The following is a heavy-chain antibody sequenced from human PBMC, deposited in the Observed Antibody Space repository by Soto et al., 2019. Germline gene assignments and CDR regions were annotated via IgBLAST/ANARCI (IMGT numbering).Heavy chain of an antibody. CDR3: ASTAPGSGWSNDY. V-gene: IGHV4-4*07. Sequence: SETLSLTCTVSGGSISSDYWSWIRQPAGRGLEYIGRIYSSGMTDYNPSLQSRVTMSIDTSKNQFSLNLSSVTAADSAVYYCASTAPGSGWSNDYWGQGTPIPVSP. CDR1: GGSISSDY. CDR2: IYSSGMT. D-gene: IGHD6-19*01. J-gene: IGHJ4*02.